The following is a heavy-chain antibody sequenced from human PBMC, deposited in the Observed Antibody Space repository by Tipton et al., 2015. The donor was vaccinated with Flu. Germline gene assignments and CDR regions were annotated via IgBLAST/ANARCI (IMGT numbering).Heavy chain of an antibody. J-gene: IGHJ4*02. V-gene: IGHV4-59*01. CDR2: IYYSGST. CDR1: GGSISSYY. Sequence: TLSLTCTVSGGSISSYYWSWIRQPPGKGLEWIGYIYYSGSTNYNHSLKSRVTISVDTSKNQFSLKLSSVTAADTAVYYCARVAAFDYYDSSGYLDYWGQGTLVTVSS. CDR3: ARVAAFDYYDSSGYLDY. D-gene: IGHD3-22*01.